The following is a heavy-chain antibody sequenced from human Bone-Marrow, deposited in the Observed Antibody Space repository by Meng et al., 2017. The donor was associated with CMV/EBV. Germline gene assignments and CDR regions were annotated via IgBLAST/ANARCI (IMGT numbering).Heavy chain of an antibody. V-gene: IGHV3-23*01. J-gene: IGHJ2*01. CDR2: ISGSGGST. CDR1: GFTFSSYA. CDR3: ARPVYWYFDL. Sequence: GESLKISCAASGFTFSSYAMSWVRQAPGKGLEWVSAISGSGGSTYYADSVKGRFTISRDNSKNTLYLQMNSLRAEDTAVYYCARPVYWYFDLWGRGTLATVSS.